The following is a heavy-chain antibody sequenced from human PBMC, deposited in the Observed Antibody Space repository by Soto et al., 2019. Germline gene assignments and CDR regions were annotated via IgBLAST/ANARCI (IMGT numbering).Heavy chain of an antibody. Sequence: QLQLQESGSGLVRPSQTLSLTCAGPVGAISSGCYSWNWIRQPPGKGLDCIGYIYHSGSTLHNPSLKRRVTISLDKSKNQFCLKLMSVTAADTSVYYVARYQLERNWCDPWGQGTLVTVAS. CDR1: VGAISSGCYS. V-gene: IGHV4-30-2*01. CDR3: ARYQLERNWCDP. D-gene: IGHD1-1*01. J-gene: IGHJ5*02. CDR2: IYHSGST.